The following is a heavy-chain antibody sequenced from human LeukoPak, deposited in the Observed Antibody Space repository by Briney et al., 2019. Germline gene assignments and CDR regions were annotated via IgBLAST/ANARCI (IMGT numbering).Heavy chain of an antibody. CDR3: ARVSWYGSGSSINFDY. CDR1: GFTFSDYY. V-gene: IGHV3-11*01. J-gene: IGHJ4*02. D-gene: IGHD3-10*01. Sequence: GGSLRLSCAASGFTFSDYYMSWIRQAPGKGLEWVSYISSSGSNINYADSVKGRFTISRDNAKNSLYLQMTSLRAEDTAIYYCARVSWYGSGSSINFDYWGQGTPVTVSS. CDR2: ISSSGSNI.